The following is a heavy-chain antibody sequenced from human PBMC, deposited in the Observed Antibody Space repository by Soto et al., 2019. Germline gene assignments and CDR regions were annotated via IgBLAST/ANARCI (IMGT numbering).Heavy chain of an antibody. J-gene: IGHJ4*02. V-gene: IGHV3-9*01. D-gene: IGHD1-1*01. CDR3: AKVGNLYYFDY. CDR1: GFTFDDYA. CDR2: ISWNSGSI. Sequence: SLRLSCAASGFTFDDYAMHWVRQAPGKGLEWVSGISWNSGSIGYADSVKGRFTISRDNAKNSLYLQMNSLRAEDTALYYCAKVGNLYYFDYWGQGTLFTVSS.